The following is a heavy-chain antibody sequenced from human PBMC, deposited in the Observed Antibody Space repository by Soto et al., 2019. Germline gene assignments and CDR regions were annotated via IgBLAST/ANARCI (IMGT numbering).Heavy chain of an antibody. CDR3: ARDLWGYCGADCYPLDV. D-gene: IGHD2-21*02. V-gene: IGHV4-39*07. J-gene: IGHJ6*02. Sequence: SETLSLTCSVSGSSINSNLYHWGWIRQPPGKGLEWIGTIYYTVNTYYNPSLKSRVTISVDPSKNQFSLKLSSVTAADTAVYYCARDLWGYCGADCYPLDVWGQGTTVTVSS. CDR2: IYYTVNT. CDR1: GSSINSNLYH.